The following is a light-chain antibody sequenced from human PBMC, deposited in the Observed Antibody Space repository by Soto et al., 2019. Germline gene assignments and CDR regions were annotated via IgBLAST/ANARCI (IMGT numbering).Light chain of an antibody. V-gene: IGKV3-20*01. CDR3: QQYGSSGYT. CDR2: GAS. Sequence: EIVLTQSPGTLSLSPGERATFSCRASQSVSSSYLAWYQQKPGQAPRLLIYGASSRATGIPDRFSGSGSGTDFTLPINRLEPEDFSVYYCQQYGSSGYTFGQGTKLEIK. CDR1: QSVSSSY. J-gene: IGKJ2*01.